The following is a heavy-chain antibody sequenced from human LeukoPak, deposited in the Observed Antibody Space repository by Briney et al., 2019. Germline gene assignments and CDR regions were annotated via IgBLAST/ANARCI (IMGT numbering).Heavy chain of an antibody. Sequence: GGSLRLSCAASGFTFSHFWMSWVRQAPGKGLEWVAYIKKTGSETYYVDSVKGRFTITRDNTRNSLFLQMYSLRAEDTAVYFCARGAPMAPDCWGQGTLVTVSS. V-gene: IGHV3-7*01. CDR2: IKKTGSET. J-gene: IGHJ4*02. CDR1: GFTFSHFW. D-gene: IGHD5-24*01. CDR3: ARGAPMAPDC.